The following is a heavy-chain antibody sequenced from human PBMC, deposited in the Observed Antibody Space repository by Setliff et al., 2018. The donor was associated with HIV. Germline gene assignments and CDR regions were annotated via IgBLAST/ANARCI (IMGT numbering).Heavy chain of an antibody. CDR2: IQNGGSDT. V-gene: IGHV3-74*01. J-gene: IGHJ1*01. CDR1: GFTFTDYW. CDR3: ANVRDGSNPGFHH. Sequence: ETLSLSCAASGFTFTDYWMHWVRQAPGKGPEWVSYIQNGGSDTRYADSVNGLFTISRYNAKRTVYLQMNSLRGEDTAVYYCANVRDGSNPGFHHWVQGTLVTVSS. D-gene: IGHD6-13*01.